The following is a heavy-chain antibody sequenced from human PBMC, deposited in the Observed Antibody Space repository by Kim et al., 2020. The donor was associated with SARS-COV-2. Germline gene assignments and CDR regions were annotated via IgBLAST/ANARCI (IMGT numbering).Heavy chain of an antibody. CDR2: IKSKTDGGTT. Sequence: GGSLKLSCAASGFTFSNAWMSWVRQAPGKGLEWVGRIKSKTDGGTTDYAAPVKGRFTISRDDSKNTLYLQMNSLKTEDTAVYYCTTQGNLITMVRGVTSYGMDVWGQGTTVTVSS. V-gene: IGHV3-15*01. J-gene: IGHJ6*02. CDR1: GFTFSNAW. D-gene: IGHD3-10*01. CDR3: TTQGNLITMVRGVTSYGMDV.